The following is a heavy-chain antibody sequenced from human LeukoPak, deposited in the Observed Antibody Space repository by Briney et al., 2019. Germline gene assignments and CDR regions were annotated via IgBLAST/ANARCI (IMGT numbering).Heavy chain of an antibody. V-gene: IGHV3-7*01. D-gene: IGHD3-3*01. Sequence: GGSLRLSCEGSGFSFSSYWMTWVRQLPGKGPEWVANIRQDESERYFADSVKGRFTISRDNAKNSLYLQMNSLRAEDTAVYYCARVGRGDFWSGYLDYYMDVWGKGTTVTVSS. CDR3: ARVGRGDFWSGYLDYYMDV. CDR1: GFSFSSYW. J-gene: IGHJ6*03. CDR2: IRQDESER.